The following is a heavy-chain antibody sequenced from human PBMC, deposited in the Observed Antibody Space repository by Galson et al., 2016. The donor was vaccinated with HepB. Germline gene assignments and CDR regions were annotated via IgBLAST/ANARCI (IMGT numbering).Heavy chain of an antibody. D-gene: IGHD2-2*01. CDR1: GFTFSSYA. CDR2: VSGSAAGTEYGITT. J-gene: IGHJ4*02. CDR3: AKVGPSCSSTRCSDYYFDY. Sequence: SLRLSCAASGFTFSSYAMNWVRQAPGKGLEWVAAVSGSAAGTEYGITTDYADSVKGRFTISRDNSKNTLYLQMNGLRAEDTAVYYCAKVGPSCSSTRCSDYYFDYWGQGTLVTVSS. V-gene: IGHV3-23*01.